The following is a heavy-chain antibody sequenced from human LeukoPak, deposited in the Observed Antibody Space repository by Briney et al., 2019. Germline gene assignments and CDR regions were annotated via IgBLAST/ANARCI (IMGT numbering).Heavy chain of an antibody. J-gene: IGHJ1*01. D-gene: IGHD6-13*01. Sequence: ASVKVSCKASGYTFTGYYIHWVRQAPGQGLEWMGWIGPNTGGTNYAQKFQGRVTMIRDTSISTAYMELSSLISDDTAVYYCAKDSPESAAGIVQHWGQGTLVTVSS. V-gene: IGHV1-2*02. CDR1: GYTFTGYY. CDR3: AKDSPESAAGIVQH. CDR2: IGPNTGGT.